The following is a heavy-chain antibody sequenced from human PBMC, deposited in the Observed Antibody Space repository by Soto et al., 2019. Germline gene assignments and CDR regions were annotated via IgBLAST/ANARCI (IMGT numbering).Heavy chain of an antibody. CDR1: GFAFNNYG. D-gene: IGHD2-2*01. CDR3: AREASIIIPAVSDF. Sequence: PGRSLRLSCTVSGFAFNNYGINWVRQAPGQGLEWVSSISKSDYTYYSDSVKGRFTISRDKAKNSVSLQMNTLRVEDTAVYYCAREASIIIPAVSDFWGQGTLVTGSS. CDR2: ISKSDYT. V-gene: IGHV3-21*01. J-gene: IGHJ4*02.